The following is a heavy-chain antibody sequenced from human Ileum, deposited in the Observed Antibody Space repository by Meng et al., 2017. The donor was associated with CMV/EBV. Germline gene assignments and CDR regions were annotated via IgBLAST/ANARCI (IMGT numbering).Heavy chain of an antibody. CDR3: AREGSISGSLD. CDR2: INPNTHDT. V-gene: IGHV1-2*02. Sequence: ASVKVSCKASGCTFTSYAMHWVRQAPGQGLEWMGWINPNTHDTKFAQKFQGRVTLTRDTSISTAYMELSSLTSDDTAVYYCAREGSISGSLDWGQGTLVTVSS. J-gene: IGHJ4*02. D-gene: IGHD1-26*01. CDR1: GCTFTSYA.